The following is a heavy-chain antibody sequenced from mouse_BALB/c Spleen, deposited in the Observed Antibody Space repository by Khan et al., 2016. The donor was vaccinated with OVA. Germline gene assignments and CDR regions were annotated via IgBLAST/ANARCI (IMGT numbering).Heavy chain of an antibody. D-gene: IGHD2-2*01. J-gene: IGHJ3*01. CDR3: TRSGYGSFAY. CDR1: GYTFSSYY. CDR2: INPNNGDS. Sequence: VQLQQSGAELVKTGASVKLSCKASGYTFSSYYLYWVKQRPGQGLERIGEINPNNGDSNFNEKFKSKATLTVDKFSYTAYMQLSSLTSEDSAVYYCTRSGYGSFAYWGQGTLVTVSA. V-gene: IGHV1S81*02.